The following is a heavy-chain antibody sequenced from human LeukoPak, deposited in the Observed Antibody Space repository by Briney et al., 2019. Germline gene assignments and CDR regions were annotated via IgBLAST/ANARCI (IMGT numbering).Heavy chain of an antibody. CDR3: ASGDYSSGWRLDY. D-gene: IGHD6-19*01. CDR1: EFPFSSYG. CDR2: ICHDGSYK. J-gene: IGHJ4*02. Sequence: GRSLRLSCAAPEFPFSSYGMHWVRQAPGKGLEWVAVICHDGSYKYYADSVKGRFTISRDNSKSTLYLQMNSLRAEDTAVYFCASGDYSSGWRLDYWGQGTLVTVSS. V-gene: IGHV3-33*03.